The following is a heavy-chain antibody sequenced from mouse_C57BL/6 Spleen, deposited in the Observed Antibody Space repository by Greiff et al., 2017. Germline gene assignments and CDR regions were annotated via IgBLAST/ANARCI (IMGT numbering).Heavy chain of an antibody. CDR1: GFTFSSYG. V-gene: IGHV5-6*01. Sequence: EVQGVESGGDLVKPGGSLKLSCAASGFTFSSYGMSWVRQTPDKRLEWVATISSGGSYTYYPDSVKGRFTISRDNAKNTLYLQMSSLKSEDTAMYYCARIQNWYFDVWGTGTTVTVSS. J-gene: IGHJ1*03. CDR2: ISSGGSYT. CDR3: ARIQNWYFDV.